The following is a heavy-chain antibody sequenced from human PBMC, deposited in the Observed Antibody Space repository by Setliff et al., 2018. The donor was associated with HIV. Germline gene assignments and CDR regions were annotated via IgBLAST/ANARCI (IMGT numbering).Heavy chain of an antibody. J-gene: IGHJ6*03. V-gene: IGHV6-1*01. Sequence: PSQTLSLTCAISGDSVPNYSAAWNWIRQSPSRGLEWLGRTFHRSKWYSDYAESVRSRITINPDTSKNQFSLKRSSVTAADRAVYYCARTTDSSGYYLISSYYYYYYMDVWGKGTTVTVSS. D-gene: IGHD3-22*01. CDR2: TFHRSKWYS. CDR1: GDSVPNYSAA. CDR3: ARTTDSSGYYLISSYYYYYYMDV.